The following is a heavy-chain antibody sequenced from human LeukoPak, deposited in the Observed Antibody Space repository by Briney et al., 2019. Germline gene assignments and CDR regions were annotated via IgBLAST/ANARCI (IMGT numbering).Heavy chain of an antibody. Sequence: PSETLSLTCTVSGGSISNYYWSWIRQPAGKRLEWLGRIYSRGSTNYNPSLESRVTVSVDTSKNQFSLKLSSVTAADTAVYYCARGVGSYGDYGVRYDAFDIWGQGTMVTVSS. CDR1: GGSISNYY. CDR3: ARGVGSYGDYGVRYDAFDI. V-gene: IGHV4-4*07. CDR2: IYSRGST. D-gene: IGHD4-17*01. J-gene: IGHJ3*02.